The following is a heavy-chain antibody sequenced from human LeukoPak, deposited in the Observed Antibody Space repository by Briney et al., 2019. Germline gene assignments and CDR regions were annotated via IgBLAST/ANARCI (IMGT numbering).Heavy chain of an antibody. CDR2: ISGGGGST. V-gene: IGHV3-23*01. CDR1: GFTFSSYA. Sequence: GGSLRLSWAASGFTFSSYAMGWVRQAAGKGLGWVLAISGGGGSTYYADSVKGRFTISRDNSKNTLYLLMNSLRAEDTAVYYCAKDLADIVVVPAADFDYWGQGTLVTVSS. J-gene: IGHJ4*02. CDR3: AKDLADIVVVPAADFDY. D-gene: IGHD2-2*01.